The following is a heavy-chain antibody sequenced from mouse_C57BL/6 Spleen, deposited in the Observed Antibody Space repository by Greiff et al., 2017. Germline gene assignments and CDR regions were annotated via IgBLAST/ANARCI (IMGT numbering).Heavy chain of an antibody. CDR1: GYTFTDYE. J-gene: IGHJ2*01. V-gene: IGHV1-15*01. CDR3: TRGRYDGSSYEDFEY. D-gene: IGHD1-1*01. Sequence: VQLQQSGAELVRPGASVTLSCKASGYTFTDYEMHWVKQTPVHGLEWIGAIDPETGGTAYNQKFKGKAILTADKSSSTAYMELRSLTSEDSAVDYCTRGRYDGSSYEDFEYWGQGTTLTVSS. CDR2: IDPETGGT.